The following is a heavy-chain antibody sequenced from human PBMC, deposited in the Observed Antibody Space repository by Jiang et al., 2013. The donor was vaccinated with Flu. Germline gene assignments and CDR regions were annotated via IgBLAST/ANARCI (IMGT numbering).Heavy chain of an antibody. D-gene: IGHD2-8*01. CDR3: ARGSPRAQYCTNGVCYNLDY. CDR1: GGTFSSYA. CDR2: IIPIFGIA. J-gene: IGHJ4*02. V-gene: IGHV1-69*01. Sequence: GAEVKKPGSSVKVSCKASGGTFSSYAISWVRQAPGQGLEWMGGIIPIFGIANYAQKFQGRVTITADESTSTAYMELSSLRSEDTAVYYCARGSPRAQYCTNGVCYNLDYWGQGTLVTVSS.